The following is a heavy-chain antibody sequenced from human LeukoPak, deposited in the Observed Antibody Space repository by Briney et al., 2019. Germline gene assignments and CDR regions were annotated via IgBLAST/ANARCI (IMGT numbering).Heavy chain of an antibody. CDR1: GFTFSSYG. CDR2: IRYDGSNK. V-gene: IGHV3-30*02. CDR3: AKAVGYCSSTSCPTYFDY. D-gene: IGHD2-2*01. Sequence: GGSLRLSCAASGFTFSSYGMHWVRQAPGKGLEWVAFIRYDGSNKYYADSVKGRFTISRDNSKNTLYLQMNSLRAEDTAVYYCAKAVGYCSSTSCPTYFDYWGQGTLVTVSS. J-gene: IGHJ4*02.